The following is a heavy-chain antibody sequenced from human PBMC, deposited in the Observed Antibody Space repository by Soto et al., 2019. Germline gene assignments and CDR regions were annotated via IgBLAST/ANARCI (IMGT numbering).Heavy chain of an antibody. J-gene: IGHJ4*02. Sequence: PSETLSLTCAVPGGSISSGGYSWSWIRQPPGKGLEWIGYIYHSGSTYYNPSLKSRVTISVDRSKNQFSLKLSSVTAADTAVYYCARGNVVPLDYWGQGTLVTVSS. CDR2: IYHSGST. CDR3: ARGNVVPLDY. CDR1: GGSISSGGYS. D-gene: IGHD2-21*01. V-gene: IGHV4-30-2*01.